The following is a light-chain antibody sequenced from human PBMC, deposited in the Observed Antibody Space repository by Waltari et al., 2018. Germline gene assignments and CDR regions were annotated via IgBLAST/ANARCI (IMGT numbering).Light chain of an antibody. Sequence: IVLTQSPGTLSFSPGRRATLSSRASRGVRRSLAWYQQKPGQAPTLLIYGASTRATGIPDRFTGSGSGTDFSLTISSLEPEDFAIYYCQHYVSLPATFGQGTKVEIK. CDR3: QHYVSLPAT. CDR2: GAS. CDR1: RGVRRS. V-gene: IGKV3-20*01. J-gene: IGKJ1*01.